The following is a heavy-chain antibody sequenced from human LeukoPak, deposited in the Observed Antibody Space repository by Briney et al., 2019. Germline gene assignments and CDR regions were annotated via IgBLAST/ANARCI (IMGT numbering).Heavy chain of an antibody. V-gene: IGHV3-33*01. Sequence: GRSLRLSCAASGFTFSRYGMHWVRQAPGKGLEWVAVIWFDGSNKYYADSVKGRFTISRDNSKSTLYLQMNSLGAEDTAVYFCARDIDGYLDYWGQGTLVTVSS. CDR1: GFTFSRYG. CDR3: ARDIDGYLDY. J-gene: IGHJ4*02. CDR2: IWFDGSNK. D-gene: IGHD5-24*01.